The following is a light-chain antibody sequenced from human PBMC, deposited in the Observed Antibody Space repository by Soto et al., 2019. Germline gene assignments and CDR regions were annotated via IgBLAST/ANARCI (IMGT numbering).Light chain of an antibody. J-gene: IGKJ1*01. V-gene: IGKV1-5*01. CDR1: QSVSNW. CDR3: QQYNSYRWT. Sequence: DIQMTQSPSTLSASVGERVTITCRASQSVSNWLAWYQQKPGKAPKLLIYDVSSLESGVPSRFSGSGSGTEFILTISSLQPDDFATYYCQQYNSYRWTFGLGTKVDIK. CDR2: DVS.